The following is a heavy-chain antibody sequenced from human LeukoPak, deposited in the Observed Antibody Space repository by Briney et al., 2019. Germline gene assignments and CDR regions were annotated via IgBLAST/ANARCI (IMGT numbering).Heavy chain of an antibody. CDR2: ISGSGGST. CDR3: AKARYTPETDAENDY. V-gene: IGHV3-23*01. Sequence: PGGSLRLSCVASGFTFGKYWMSWVRQAPGKGLEWVSAISGSGGSTYYADSVKGRFTISRDNSKNTLYLQMNSLRAEDTAVYYCAKARYTPETDAENDYWGQGTLVTVSS. J-gene: IGHJ4*02. CDR1: GFTFGKYW. D-gene: IGHD5-18*01.